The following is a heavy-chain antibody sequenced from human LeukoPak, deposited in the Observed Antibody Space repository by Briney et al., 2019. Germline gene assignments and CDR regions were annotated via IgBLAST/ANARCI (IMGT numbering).Heavy chain of an antibody. Sequence: GGSLRLSCAASGFTFSSYEMNWFRQAPGKGLEWVSYISSSDSTIYYADSVKGRFTISRDNAKNSLYLQMNSLRSGDTAVYYCARTIEMATISYFDYWGQGTLVTVSS. CDR3: ARTIEMATISYFDY. J-gene: IGHJ4*02. V-gene: IGHV3-48*03. D-gene: IGHD5-24*01. CDR2: ISSSDSTI. CDR1: GFTFSSYE.